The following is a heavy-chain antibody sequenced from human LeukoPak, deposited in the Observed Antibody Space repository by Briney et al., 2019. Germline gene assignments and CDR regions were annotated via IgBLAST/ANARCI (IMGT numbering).Heavy chain of an antibody. D-gene: IGHD3-10*01. CDR1: GFTFSDYY. J-gene: IGHJ5*02. CDR2: IKQDGSEK. CDR3: ARESGSGSYPGGWFDP. V-gene: IGHV3-7*01. Sequence: GGSLRLSCAASGFTFSDYYMSWVRQAPGKGLEWVANIKQDGSEKYYVDSVKGRFTISRDNAKNSLYLQMNSLRAEDTAVYYCARESGSGSYPGGWFDPWGQGTLVTVSS.